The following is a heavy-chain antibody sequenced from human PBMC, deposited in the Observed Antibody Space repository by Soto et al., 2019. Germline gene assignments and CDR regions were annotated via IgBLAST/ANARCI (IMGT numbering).Heavy chain of an antibody. J-gene: IGHJ3*02. CDR2: FDPEDGET. CDR3: ATGGALVCQIWGSYRQGTNDAFDI. CDR1: GYTLTELS. Sequence: ASVKVSCKVSGYTLTELSMHWVRQAPGKGLEWMGGFDPEDGETIYAQKFQGRVTMTEDTSTDTAYMELSSLRSEDTAVYYCATGGALVCQIWGSYRQGTNDAFDIWGQGTMVTVSS. V-gene: IGHV1-24*01. D-gene: IGHD3-16*02.